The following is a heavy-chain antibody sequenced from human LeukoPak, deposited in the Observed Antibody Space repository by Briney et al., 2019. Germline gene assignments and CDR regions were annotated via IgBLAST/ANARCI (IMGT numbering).Heavy chain of an antibody. Sequence: ASVKVSCKASGYTFTSYGISWVRQAPGQGLEWMGWISAYNGNTNYAQKLQGRVTMTTDTSTSTAYMELRSLRSDDTAVYYCARDRDYDILTGRMYWGQGTLVTVSS. J-gene: IGHJ4*02. CDR3: ARDRDYDILTGRMY. CDR2: ISAYNGNT. V-gene: IGHV1-18*01. D-gene: IGHD3-9*01. CDR1: GYTFTSYG.